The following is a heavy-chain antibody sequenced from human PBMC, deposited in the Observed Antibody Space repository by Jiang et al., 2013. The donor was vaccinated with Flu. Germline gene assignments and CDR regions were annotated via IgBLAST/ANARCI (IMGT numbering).Heavy chain of an antibody. Sequence: ASGFTFSSYGMHWVRQAPGKGLEWVAVISYDGSNKYYADSVKGRFTISRDNSKNTLYLQMNSLRAEDTAVYYCARQQLVSRQPFDYWGQGTLVTVSS. V-gene: IGHV3-33*05. D-gene: IGHD6-13*01. CDR2: ISYDGSNK. CDR3: ARQQLVSRQPFDY. J-gene: IGHJ4*02. CDR1: GFTFSSYG.